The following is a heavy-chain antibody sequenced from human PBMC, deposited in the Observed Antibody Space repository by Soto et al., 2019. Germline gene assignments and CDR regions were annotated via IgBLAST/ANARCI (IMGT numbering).Heavy chain of an antibody. CDR3: ASRAAVSVTSLWFDP. CDR2: IIPMFGTA. Sequence: QEQLVQSGAEVQKPGSSVRVSCKASKGTFNRDAITWVRQVPGQGLEWMGGIIPMFGTADYAQKFQGRATITADEPPGTPYMELSTLRSEDTPVYYCASRAAVSVTSLWFDPWGQGTLVTVSS. V-gene: IGHV1-69*01. D-gene: IGHD6-19*01. J-gene: IGHJ5*02. CDR1: KGTFNRDA.